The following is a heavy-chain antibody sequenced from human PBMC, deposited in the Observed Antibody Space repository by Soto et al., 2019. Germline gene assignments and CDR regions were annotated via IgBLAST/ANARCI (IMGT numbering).Heavy chain of an antibody. V-gene: IGHV4-4*02. Sequence: QVQLQESGPGLVKPSGTLSLTCAVSGGSISSSNWWSWVRQPPGKGREWIGEMYHSGSTNNNPSLKSRGTISVDKSKNQFSLKLSSVTAADTAVYYCARGSGYSFATLAYWGQGTLVTVSS. CDR2: MYHSGST. D-gene: IGHD5-18*01. CDR3: ARGSGYSFATLAY. CDR1: GGSISSSNW. J-gene: IGHJ4*02.